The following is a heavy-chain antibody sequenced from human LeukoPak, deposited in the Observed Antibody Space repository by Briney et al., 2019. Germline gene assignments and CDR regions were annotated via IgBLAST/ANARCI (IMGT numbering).Heavy chain of an antibody. Sequence: GGSLRLSCAASGFTFSSYSMNWVRQAPGKGLGWVSSISSSSSYIYYADSVKGRFTISRDNAKNSLYLQMNSLRAEDTAVYYCARVLNYYGSGSYFGYWGQGTLVTVSS. J-gene: IGHJ4*02. V-gene: IGHV3-21*01. CDR1: GFTFSSYS. CDR3: ARVLNYYGSGSYFGY. D-gene: IGHD3-10*01. CDR2: ISSSSSYI.